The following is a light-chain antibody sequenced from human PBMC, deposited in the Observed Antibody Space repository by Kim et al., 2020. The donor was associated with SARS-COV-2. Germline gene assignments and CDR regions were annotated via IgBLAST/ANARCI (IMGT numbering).Light chain of an antibody. Sequence: DVVMTQSPLSLPVTLGQPASISCRSSQSLVHGDGNTYLNWYHQRPGQSPRRLIYKVSNRDSGVPDRFSGSGSGTDFTLKISRVEADDVGIYYCMQGIHPITFGQGTRLEIK. CDR3: MQGIHPIT. J-gene: IGKJ5*01. CDR1: QSLVHGDGNTY. V-gene: IGKV2-30*02. CDR2: KVS.